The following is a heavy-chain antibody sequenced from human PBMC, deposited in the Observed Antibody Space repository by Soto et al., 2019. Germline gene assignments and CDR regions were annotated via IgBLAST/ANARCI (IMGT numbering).Heavy chain of an antibody. CDR3: ARDRGYCRGGTCYTVLDY. Sequence: EVQLVESGGGLAQPGGSLRLSCAASGFTFSSYYMNWVRQAPGKGPEWVANIKHDGSETNYVDSVKGRFTISRDNAKSSLHLQMNSLRAEDTAVYYCARDRGYCRGGTCYTVLDYWGQGTLVTVSS. D-gene: IGHD2-15*01. CDR2: IKHDGSET. V-gene: IGHV3-7*01. J-gene: IGHJ4*02. CDR1: GFTFSSYY.